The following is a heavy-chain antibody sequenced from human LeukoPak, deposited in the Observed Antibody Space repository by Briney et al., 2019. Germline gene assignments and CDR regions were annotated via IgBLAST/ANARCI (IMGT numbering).Heavy chain of an antibody. CDR2: ISNDGSNK. CDR1: GFTFSNYW. D-gene: IGHD4-11*01. Sequence: GGSLRLSCAASGFTFSNYWIHWVRQSPGKGLEWVAVISNDGSNKYYADSVKGRFTISRDNSKNTLYLQMNSLRPEDSAVYYCAKNPTTHNYVTGGGGGFDPWGQGTLVTVSS. V-gene: IGHV3-30*18. CDR3: AKNPTTHNYVTGGGGGFDP. J-gene: IGHJ5*02.